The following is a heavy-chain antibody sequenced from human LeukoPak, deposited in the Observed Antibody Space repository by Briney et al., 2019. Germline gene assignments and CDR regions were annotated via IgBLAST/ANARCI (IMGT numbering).Heavy chain of an antibody. CDR1: GFSFGGAW. CDR2: IQHGGTT. Sequence: PGVSLRLSCATSGFSFGGAWLSWVRQAPGKGLEWIGRIQHGGTTHYAAPLSGRFTISRDDSKATLYLHMNNLKTEDTAIYYCTTVTHFYLGGQGILVTVSS. V-gene: IGHV3-15*05. CDR3: TTVTHFYL. J-gene: IGHJ4*02. D-gene: IGHD2/OR15-2a*01.